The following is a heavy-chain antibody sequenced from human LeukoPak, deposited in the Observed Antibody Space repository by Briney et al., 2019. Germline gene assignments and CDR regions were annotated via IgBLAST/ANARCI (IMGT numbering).Heavy chain of an antibody. V-gene: IGHV3-74*01. CDR2: INSDGSSI. CDR3: AREARDGYNSLEVFDY. D-gene: IGHD5-24*01. Sequence: SGGSLRLSCAASGFTFSSYWMHWVRQAPGKGLVWVSRINSDGSSISYADSVKGRFTISRDNAKNTLYLQMNSLRAEDTAVYYCAREARDGYNSLEVFDYWGQGTLVTVSS. J-gene: IGHJ4*02. CDR1: GFTFSSYW.